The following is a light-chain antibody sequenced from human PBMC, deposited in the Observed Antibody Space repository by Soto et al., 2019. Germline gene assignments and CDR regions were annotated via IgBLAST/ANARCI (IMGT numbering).Light chain of an antibody. CDR1: QSLLNCDGKHY. J-gene: IGKJ4*01. CDR3: MHALDTPLT. CDR2: LTS. V-gene: IGKV2-28*01. Sequence: DIVMTQSPLSLPVTPGEPASISCRSSQSLLNCDGKHYLDWYLQKPGQSPQLLIYLTSNRAYGVPDRIRGSGSGTDFTLEISRVEAEDVGVYYCMHALDTPLTFGGGTKVELK.